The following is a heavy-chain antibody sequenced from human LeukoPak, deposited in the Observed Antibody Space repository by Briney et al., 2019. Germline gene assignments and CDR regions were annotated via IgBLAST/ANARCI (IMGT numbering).Heavy chain of an antibody. CDR1: GGSISSYY. J-gene: IGHJ6*02. CDR2: IYYGGST. Sequence: PSETLSLTCTVSGGSISSYYWSWIRQPPGKGLEWIGYIYYGGSTNYNPSLKSRVTISVDTSKNQFSLKLSSVTAADTAVYYCARDRGYCSGGSCYDHYGMDVWGQGTTVTVSS. CDR3: ARDRGYCSGGSCYDHYGMDV. V-gene: IGHV4-59*01. D-gene: IGHD2-15*01.